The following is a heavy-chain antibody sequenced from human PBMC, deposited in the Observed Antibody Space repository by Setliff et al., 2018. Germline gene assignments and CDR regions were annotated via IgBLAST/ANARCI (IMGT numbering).Heavy chain of an antibody. D-gene: IGHD1-26*01. CDR2: IVSTSNYI. Sequence: GSLRLSCAASGFTFNFYTMNWVRQAPGKGLEWVSSIVSTSNYIYYADSVKGRFTVSRDNAKNSLFLQLSSLRAEDTAVYFCARRGNYLHDSFDIWGQGTLVTVSS. J-gene: IGHJ3*02. CDR3: ARRGNYLHDSFDI. V-gene: IGHV3-21*01. CDR1: GFTFNFYT.